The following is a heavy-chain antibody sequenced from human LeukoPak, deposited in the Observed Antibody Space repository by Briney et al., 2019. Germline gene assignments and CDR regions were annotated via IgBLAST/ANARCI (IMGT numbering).Heavy chain of an antibody. Sequence: PGGSLRLSCAASGFTFSSYGMHWVRQAPGKGLEWVTFIRYDGTNTYYADSVKGRFTIFRDNSKNTLYLQMNNLRAEDTAVYYCAKKGAADRAFDIWGQGTMVTVS. V-gene: IGHV3-30*02. CDR2: IRYDGTNT. J-gene: IGHJ3*02. CDR1: GFTFSSYG. D-gene: IGHD6-13*01. CDR3: AKKGAADRAFDI.